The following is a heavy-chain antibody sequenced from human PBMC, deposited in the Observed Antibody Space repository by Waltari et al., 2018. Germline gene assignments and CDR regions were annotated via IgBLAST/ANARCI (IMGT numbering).Heavy chain of an antibody. D-gene: IGHD3-9*01. V-gene: IGHV3-23*01. CDR1: GFTFSSYA. J-gene: IGHJ4*02. CDR3: ANGGSYYDILTGQYYFDY. CDR2: ISGSGGST. Sequence: EVQLLESGGGLVQPGGSLRLSCAASGFTFSSYAMSWVRQAPGKGLEWGSAISGSGGSTYYADSVKGRFTISRDNSKNTLYLQMNSLRAEDTAVYYCANGGSYYDILTGQYYFDYWGQGTLVTVSS.